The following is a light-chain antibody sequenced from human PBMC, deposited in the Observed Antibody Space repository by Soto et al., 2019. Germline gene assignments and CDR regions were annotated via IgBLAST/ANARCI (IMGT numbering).Light chain of an antibody. J-gene: IGLJ3*02. CDR1: TGAVISGYY. CDR2: NTS. CDR3: LLYYGGGWV. Sequence: QTVVTQEPSLTVSPGGTVTLTCASSTGAVISGYYPNWFQQKPGQAPRALIYNTSNKHSWTPARFSGSLLGGKAALTLSGVQPEDEAEYYCLLYYGGGWVFGGGTKLTVL. V-gene: IGLV7-43*01.